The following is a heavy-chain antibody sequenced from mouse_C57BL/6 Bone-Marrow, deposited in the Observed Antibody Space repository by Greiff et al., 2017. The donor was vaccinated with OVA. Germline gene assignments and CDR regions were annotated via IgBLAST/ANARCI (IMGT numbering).Heavy chain of an antibody. J-gene: IGHJ2*01. Sequence: SGAELVRPGASVKLSCTASGFNIKDDYMHWVKQRPEQGLEWIGWIDPENGDTEYASKFQGKATITADTSSNTAYLQLSSLTSEDTAVYYYTTELLHYFDYWGQGTTLTVSS. CDR2: IDPENGDT. D-gene: IGHD2-1*01. CDR3: TTELLHYFDY. V-gene: IGHV14-4*01. CDR1: GFNIKDDY.